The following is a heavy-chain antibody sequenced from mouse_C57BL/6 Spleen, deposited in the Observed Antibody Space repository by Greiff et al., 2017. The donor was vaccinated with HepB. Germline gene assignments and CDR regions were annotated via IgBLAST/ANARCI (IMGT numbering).Heavy chain of an antibody. D-gene: IGHD1-1*01. J-gene: IGHJ1*03. V-gene: IGHV7-3*01. CDR1: GFTFTDYY. CDR2: IRNKANGYTT. Sequence: EVQLVESGGGLVQPGGSLSLSCAASGFTFTDYYMSWVRQPPGKALEWLGFIRNKANGYTTEYSASVKGRFTISRDNSQSILYLQMNALRAEDSATYYCARRGYYGSSPHWYFDVWGTGTTVTVSS. CDR3: ARRGYYGSSPHWYFDV.